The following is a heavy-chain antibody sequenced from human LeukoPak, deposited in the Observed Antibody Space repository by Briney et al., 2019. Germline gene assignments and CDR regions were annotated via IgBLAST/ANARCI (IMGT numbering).Heavy chain of an antibody. J-gene: IGHJ4*02. D-gene: IGHD1-1*01. CDR3: ARIRPVTTALKGYYFDY. V-gene: IGHV1-8*01. CDR2: MNPKTGKT. Sequence: ASVKVSCKTSGYTFSSYEINWVRQAARRGLEWVGWMNPKTGKTAYARNLQGRVTITRDTSISTAYMDLSALRSVDTAVYYCARIRPVTTALKGYYFDYWGQGTLVTVSS. CDR1: GYTFSSYE.